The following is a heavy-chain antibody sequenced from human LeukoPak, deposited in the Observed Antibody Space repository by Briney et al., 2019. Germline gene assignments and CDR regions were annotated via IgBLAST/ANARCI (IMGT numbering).Heavy chain of an antibody. CDR3: AKDGYSSGWYGTYYYYMDV. CDR2: IRCDGSNK. J-gene: IGHJ6*03. Sequence: PGGSLSLSCAASGFTFSSYGMHWVRQAPGKGLEWVAFIRCDGSNKYYADSVKGRFTISRDNSKNTLYLQMNSLRAEDTAVYYCAKDGYSSGWYGTYYYYMDVWGKGTTVTVSS. CDR1: GFTFSSYG. V-gene: IGHV3-30*02. D-gene: IGHD6-19*01.